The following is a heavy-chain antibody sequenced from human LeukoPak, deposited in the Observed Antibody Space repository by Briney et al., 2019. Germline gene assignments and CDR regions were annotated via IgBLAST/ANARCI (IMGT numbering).Heavy chain of an antibody. CDR3: ARDRTYYDSSGYRNNFDY. V-gene: IGHV3-7*01. Sequence: GGSLRLSCEGSGFTFSNYWMGWVRQAPGKGLQWVANIKTDGSEKYYVDSVKGRFTISRDNAKNSLYLQMNRLRAEDTAVYYCARDRTYYDSSGYRNNFDYWGQGTLVTVSS. CDR2: IKTDGSEK. J-gene: IGHJ4*02. D-gene: IGHD3-22*01. CDR1: GFTFSNYW.